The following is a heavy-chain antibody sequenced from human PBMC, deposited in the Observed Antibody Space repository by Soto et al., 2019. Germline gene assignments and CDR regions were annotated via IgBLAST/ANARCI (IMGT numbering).Heavy chain of an antibody. D-gene: IGHD2-15*01. J-gene: IGHJ6*02. CDR3: AVVKGADSYYYGMDV. V-gene: IGHV1-69*06. Sequence: SVKVSCKASGGTFSSYAISWVRQAPGQGLEWMGGIIPIFGTANYAQKFQGRVTITADKSTSTAYMELSSLGSEDTAVYYCAVVKGADSYYYGMDVWGRGTTVTVSS. CDR2: IIPIFGTA. CDR1: GGTFSSYA.